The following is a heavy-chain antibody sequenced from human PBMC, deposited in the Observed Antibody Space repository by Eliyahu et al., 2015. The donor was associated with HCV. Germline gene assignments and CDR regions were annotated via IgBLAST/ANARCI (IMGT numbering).Heavy chain of an antibody. J-gene: IGHJ4*02. D-gene: IGHD1-1*01. Sequence: QVQLQESGPGLVKPLETLSLSCTVSGVSISTYSWSWIRQPPGQGLEWIGYVSYGGSTNYNSSLXSRVIISADTSKNQFSLNLTSVTAADTALYYCARLIISVTGTHYFDSWGQGTLVTVSS. V-gene: IGHV4-59*01. CDR3: ARLIISVTGTHYFDS. CDR1: GVSISTYS. CDR2: VSYGGST.